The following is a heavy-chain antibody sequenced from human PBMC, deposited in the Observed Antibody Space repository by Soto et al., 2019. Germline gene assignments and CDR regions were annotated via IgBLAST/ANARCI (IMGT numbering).Heavy chain of an antibody. D-gene: IGHD1-20*01. CDR2: IYYTGST. CDR3: ARDRSDNSNSYDAFDI. CDR1: GGSTSSCN. J-gene: IGHJ3*02. Sequence: SETLSLTCTVTGGSTSSCNWRRILQPPGKGLERIGYIYYTGSTTYTPSLTTRATISVETSNNQFSLKLSSLTTADTAVYYCARDRSDNSNSYDAFDIWGHATMVTVS. V-gene: IGHV4-59*13.